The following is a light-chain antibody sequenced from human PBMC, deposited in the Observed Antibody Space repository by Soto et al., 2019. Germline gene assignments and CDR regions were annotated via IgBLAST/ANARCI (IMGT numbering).Light chain of an antibody. CDR3: QQYGRG. Sequence: EIVLTQSPGTLSLSPGERATLSCRASQSVSSSYVAWYQQKPGQAPRLLIYGASSRATGIPDRFSGSGSGTDFTLTISRLEPEDFAVYYCQQYGRGFGGGTKVETK. CDR1: QSVSSSY. V-gene: IGKV3-20*01. CDR2: GAS. J-gene: IGKJ4*01.